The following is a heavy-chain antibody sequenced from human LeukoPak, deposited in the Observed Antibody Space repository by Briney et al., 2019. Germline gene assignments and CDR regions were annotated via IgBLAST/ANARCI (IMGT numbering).Heavy chain of an antibody. J-gene: IGHJ3*02. CDR2: INPNSGGT. CDR1: GYTFTGYY. CDR3: ARTYGDYNSDAFDI. Sequence: ASVKVSCKASGYTFTGYYMHWVRQAPGQGLEWMGWINPNSGGTNYAQKFQGRVTMTRATSISTAYMELSRLRSDDTAVYYCARTYGDYNSDAFDIWGQGTMVTVSS. V-gene: IGHV1-2*02. D-gene: IGHD4-17*01.